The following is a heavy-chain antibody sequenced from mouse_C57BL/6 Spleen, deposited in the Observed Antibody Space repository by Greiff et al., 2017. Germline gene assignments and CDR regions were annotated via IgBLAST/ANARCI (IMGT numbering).Heavy chain of an antibody. CDR1: GYTFTDYE. CDR2: IDPETGGT. CDR3: TRSGSSYDAWFAY. D-gene: IGHD1-1*01. V-gene: IGHV1-15*01. J-gene: IGHJ3*01. Sequence: QVQLQQPGAELVRPGASVTLSCKASGYTFTDYEMHWVKQTPVHGLEWIGAIDPETGGTAYNQKFKGKAILTADKSSSTAYMELRSLTSEDSAVYYCTRSGSSYDAWFAYWGKGTLVTVSA.